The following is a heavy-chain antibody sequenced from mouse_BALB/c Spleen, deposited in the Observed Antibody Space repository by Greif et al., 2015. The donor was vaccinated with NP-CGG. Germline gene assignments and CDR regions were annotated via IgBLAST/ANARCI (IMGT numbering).Heavy chain of an antibody. CDR1: GFNIKDTY. Sequence: EVQLQQSGAELVKPGAPVKLSCTASGFNIKDTYMHWVKQRPEQGLEWIGRIDPANGNTKYDPKFQGKATITADTSSHTTCQPRSSLTSEGTAVYYCASHLTTVVAYYYAMEYWGQGTSVTVSS. D-gene: IGHD1-1*01. J-gene: IGHJ4*01. V-gene: IGHV14-3*02. CDR2: IDPANGNT. CDR3: ASHLTTVVAYYYAMEY.